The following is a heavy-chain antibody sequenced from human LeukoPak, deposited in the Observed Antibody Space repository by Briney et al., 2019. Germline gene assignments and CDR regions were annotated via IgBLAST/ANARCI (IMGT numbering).Heavy chain of an antibody. CDR3: AKDNAYSSGWLYYFDY. CDR2: ISGSGGST. J-gene: IGHJ4*02. V-gene: IGHV3-23*01. D-gene: IGHD6-19*01. Sequence: GGSLRLSCAASGFTVSGNYMSWVRQAPGKGLEWVSAISGSGGSTYYADSVKGRFTISRDNSKNTLYLQMNSLRAEDTAVYYCAKDNAYSSGWLYYFDYWGQGTLVTVSS. CDR1: GFTVSGNY.